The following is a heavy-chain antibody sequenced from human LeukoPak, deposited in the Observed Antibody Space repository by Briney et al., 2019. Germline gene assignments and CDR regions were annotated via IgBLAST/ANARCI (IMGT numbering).Heavy chain of an antibody. V-gene: IGHV3-33*05. CDR1: GLTFSAYG. CDR2: ISYDGSKR. D-gene: IGHD3-3*01. J-gene: IGHJ3*02. Sequence: GGSLRLSCAAPGLTFSAYGMHWVRRTPGKGLEWVAFISYDGSKRSYADSVKGRFTISRDNSKKTLYLQMNSLRAQDTAVYYCARDGASIFGVVLASDIWGQGTMVTVSS. CDR3: ARDGASIFGVVLASDI.